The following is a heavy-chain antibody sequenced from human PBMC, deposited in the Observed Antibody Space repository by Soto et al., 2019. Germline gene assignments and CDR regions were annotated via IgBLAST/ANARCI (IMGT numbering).Heavy chain of an antibody. CDR2: IYSSGNP. Sequence: QVQLQESGPGLVKPSQTLSLTCTVSNDSITSGRYYWSWIRQVPGKGLEWIGYIYSSGNPYYNPSLKGRISISLDASNNQFALTVTSVNVADSAIYFCARGRLTIQQGFDTWGQETRVTVSS. J-gene: IGHJ3*02. CDR1: NDSITSGRYY. CDR3: ARGRLTIQQGFDT. D-gene: IGHD1-1*01. V-gene: IGHV4-31*03.